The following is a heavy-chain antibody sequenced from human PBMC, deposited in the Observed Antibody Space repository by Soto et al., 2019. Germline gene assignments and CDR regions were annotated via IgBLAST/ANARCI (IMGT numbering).Heavy chain of an antibody. CDR2: IWYDGSNK. CDR3: ARGLYSSGWPPDNGFDP. CDR1: GFTFSSYG. Sequence: PGGSLRLSCAASGFTFSSYGMHWVRQAPGKGLEWVAVIWYDGSNKYYADSVKGRFTISRDNSKNTLYLQMNSLRAEDTAVYYCARGLYSSGWPPDNGFDPWGQGTLVTVSS. J-gene: IGHJ5*02. D-gene: IGHD6-19*01. V-gene: IGHV3-33*01.